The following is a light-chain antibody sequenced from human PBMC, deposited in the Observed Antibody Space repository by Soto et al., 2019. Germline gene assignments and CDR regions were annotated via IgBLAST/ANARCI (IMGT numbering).Light chain of an antibody. CDR2: DVT. CDR3: SSYTSTSTLVV. Sequence: QSVLTQPASVSGSPGQSITISCTGTSSDIGGYDYVSWYQQYPGKVPKLMIYDVTNRVSGVPSRFSASKSGDTASLTISGLQAEDEADYYCSSYTSTSTLVVFGGGTKLTVL. J-gene: IGLJ2*01. CDR1: SSDIGGYDY. V-gene: IGLV2-14*01.